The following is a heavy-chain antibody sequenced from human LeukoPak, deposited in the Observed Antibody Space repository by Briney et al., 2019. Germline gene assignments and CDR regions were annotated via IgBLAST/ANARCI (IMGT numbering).Heavy chain of an antibody. CDR2: VDSSGGRT. V-gene: IGHV3-23*01. Sequence: PGGSLRLSCGASGFLFSSYAMTWVRQAPGRGLEWVSAVDSSGGRTYYADSARGRLTISRDNSKNTLYLEMKSLSAEDTALYYCARNLNSGSYYYFDYWGQGAQVTVSS. D-gene: IGHD1-26*01. CDR3: ARNLNSGSYYYFDY. J-gene: IGHJ4*02. CDR1: GFLFSSYA.